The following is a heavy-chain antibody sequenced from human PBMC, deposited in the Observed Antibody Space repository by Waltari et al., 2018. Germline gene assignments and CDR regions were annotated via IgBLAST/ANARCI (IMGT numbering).Heavy chain of an antibody. Sequence: QVQLVQSGAEVKKPGASVKVSCKASGYTFTGYYMHWVRQAPGQGLEWMGWINPNSGGTNYAQKFQGWVTMTMDTSISTAYMELSRLRSDDTAVYYCASGGYYGSGSYYNFDYWGQGTLVTVSS. D-gene: IGHD3-10*01. CDR1: GYTFTGYY. CDR3: ASGGYYGSGSYYNFDY. CDR2: INPNSGGT. J-gene: IGHJ4*02. V-gene: IGHV1-2*04.